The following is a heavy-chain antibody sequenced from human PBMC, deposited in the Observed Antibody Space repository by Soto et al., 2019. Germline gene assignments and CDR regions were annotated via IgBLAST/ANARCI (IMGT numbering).Heavy chain of an antibody. V-gene: IGHV3-30*18. Sequence: QVQLVESGGGVVQPGRSLRLSCAASGFTFSSYGMHWVRQAPGKGLEWVAVISYDGSNKYYADSVKGRFTISRDNSKNTLYLQMNSLRAEDTAVYYCAKAGFEYWGQGTLVTVSS. CDR1: GFTFSSYG. J-gene: IGHJ4*02. CDR3: AKAGFEY. CDR2: ISYDGSNK.